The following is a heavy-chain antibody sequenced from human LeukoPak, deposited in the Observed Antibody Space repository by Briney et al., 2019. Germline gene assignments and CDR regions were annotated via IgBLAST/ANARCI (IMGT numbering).Heavy chain of an antibody. CDR1: GCTLSNYS. CDR2: IMPIFGTA. D-gene: IGHD6-19*01. CDR3: ARGPEMEVAGTTFGEYKWFHP. V-gene: IGHV1-69*13. J-gene: IGHJ5*02. Sequence: SLKVSCKTTGCTLSNYSISWVRQAPGQGLEWMGGIMPIFGTAHYAEKFQASVTITADASTSTVFMELRRLRSDDTAVYYCARGPEMEVAGTTFGEYKWFHPWGKGTLNSVS.